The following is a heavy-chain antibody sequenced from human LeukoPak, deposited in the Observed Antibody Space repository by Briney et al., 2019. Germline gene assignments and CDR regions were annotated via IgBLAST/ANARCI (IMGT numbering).Heavy chain of an antibody. CDR1: GGSVSSGSYY. V-gene: IGHV4-61*01. J-gene: IGHJ6*02. Sequence: SETLSLTCTVSGGSVSSGSYYWSWTRQPPGKGLEWIGYIYYSGSTNYNPSLKSRVTISVDTSKNQFSLRLSSVTAADTAVYYCARDRDYYYGMDVWGQGTTVTVSS. CDR3: ARDRDYYYGMDV. CDR2: IYYSGST. D-gene: IGHD3-10*01.